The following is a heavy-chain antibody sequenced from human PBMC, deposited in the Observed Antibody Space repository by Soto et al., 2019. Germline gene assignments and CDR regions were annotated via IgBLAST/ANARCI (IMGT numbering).Heavy chain of an antibody. CDR1: GFTFSSYA. V-gene: IGHV3-30-3*01. J-gene: IGHJ4*02. Sequence: QVQLVESGGGVVQPGRSLRLSCAASGFTFSSYAMHWVCQAPGKGLEWVAVISYDGSNKYYADSVKGRFTISRDNSKNTLYLQMNSLRPEDTAVYYCARGPSSLTRFDYWGQGTLVTVSS. CDR2: ISYDGSNK. D-gene: IGHD2-2*01. CDR3: ARGPSSLTRFDY.